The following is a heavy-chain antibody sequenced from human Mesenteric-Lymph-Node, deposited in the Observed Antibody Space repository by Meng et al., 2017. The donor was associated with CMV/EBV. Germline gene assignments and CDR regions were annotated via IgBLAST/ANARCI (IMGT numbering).Heavy chain of an antibody. CDR2: ISYSGSYT. CDR3: ARDHGLDLWSGYLD. Sequence: GESLKISCEASGFTFSDYGMNWVRQAPGKGLEWVSYISYSGSYTYYADSVEGRLTISRDNARNSLFLQMDSLRAEDTAVYYCARDHGLDLWSGYLDWGQGTLVTVSS. D-gene: IGHD3-3*01. J-gene: IGHJ4*02. V-gene: IGHV3-21*01. CDR1: GFTFSDYG.